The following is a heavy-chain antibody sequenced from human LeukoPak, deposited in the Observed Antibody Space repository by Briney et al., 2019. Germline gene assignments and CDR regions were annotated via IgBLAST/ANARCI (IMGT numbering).Heavy chain of an antibody. J-gene: IGHJ4*02. D-gene: IGHD3-16*02. V-gene: IGHV3-23*01. CDR1: GFTFSSYA. CDR2: ISGSGGST. CDR3: AKDFMITFGGVIVTPFDY. Sequence: PGGSLRLSCAASGFTFSSYAMSWVRQAPGKGLGWVSAISGSGGSTYYADSVKGRFTISRDNSKNTLYLQMNSLRAEDTAVYYCAKDFMITFGGVIVTPFDYWGQGTLVTVSS.